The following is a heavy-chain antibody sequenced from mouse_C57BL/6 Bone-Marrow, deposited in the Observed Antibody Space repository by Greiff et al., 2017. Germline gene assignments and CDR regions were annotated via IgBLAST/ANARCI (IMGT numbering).Heavy chain of an antibody. CDR3: ARLSMDY. V-gene: IGHV5-12*01. J-gene: IGHJ4*01. CDR1: GFTFSDYY. CDR2: ISNGGGST. Sequence: EVMLVESGGGLVQPGGSLKLSCAASGFTFSDYYMYWVRQTPEKRLEWVAYISNGGGSTYYPDTVKGRFTISRDNAKNTLYLQMSRLKSEDTAMYYCARLSMDYWGQGTSVTVSS.